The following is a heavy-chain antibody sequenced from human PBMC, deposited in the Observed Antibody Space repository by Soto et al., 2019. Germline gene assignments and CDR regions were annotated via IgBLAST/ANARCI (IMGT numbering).Heavy chain of an antibody. D-gene: IGHD1-26*01. CDR1: GYTFTSYT. V-gene: IGHV1-3*01. CDR3: ARGGGWVGAASFDS. Sequence: QVQLEQSGAEVKKPGASVKVSCKTSGYTFTSYTLHWVRQAPGQGLEWMGWINAGNGREKYSQRFQDRVSLSTAKSATPSYMELRSLRSEDAEMFYCARGGGWVGAASFDSWGQGTLVTVSS. J-gene: IGHJ4*02. CDR2: INAGNGRE.